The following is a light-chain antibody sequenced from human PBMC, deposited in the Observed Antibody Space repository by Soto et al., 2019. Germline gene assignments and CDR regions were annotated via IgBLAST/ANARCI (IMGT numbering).Light chain of an antibody. CDR1: SSDVGGYNY. J-gene: IGLJ2*01. CDR2: EVS. V-gene: IGLV2-14*01. CDR3: CSYTTSSTLV. Sequence: QSALTQPASVSGSPGQSITISCTGTSSDVGGYNYVSWYQQHPGKAPKLMIYEVSNRPSGVSNRFSGPKSGNTASLTISGLQAEDEADYYCCSYTTSSTLVFGGGTKLTVL.